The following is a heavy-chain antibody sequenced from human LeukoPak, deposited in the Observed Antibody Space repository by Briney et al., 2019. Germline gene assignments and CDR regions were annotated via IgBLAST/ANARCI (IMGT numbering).Heavy chain of an antibody. J-gene: IGHJ4*02. CDR3: ARGSNMYYDFWSGYPDFDY. V-gene: IGHV4-59*01. D-gene: IGHD3-3*01. CDR1: GGSLRRYY. CDR2: IYYSEST. Sequence: PSETLSLTRPVCGGSLRRYYWRWLRPPPGRGRAGVGYIYYSESTSYNPSLTSRVTISVDTSKNQFSLTLSSVTAADTAVYYCARGSNMYYDFWSGYPDFDYWGQGTLVTVSS.